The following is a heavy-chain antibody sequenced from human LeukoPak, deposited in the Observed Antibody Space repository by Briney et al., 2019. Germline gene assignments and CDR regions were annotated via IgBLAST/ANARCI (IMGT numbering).Heavy chain of an antibody. CDR2: VRYDGSNE. CDR1: GFVFSDYG. V-gene: IGHV3-30*02. D-gene: IGHD5-24*01. CDR3: AKESGDGYHSEGPKF. J-gene: IGHJ4*02. Sequence: GVSLRLSCAASGFVFSDYGMHWVRQAPGKGLEWVAFVRYDGSNEYYADSVKGRFTISRDNSKNTLYLQMNSLRVEDTAVYSCAKESGDGYHSEGPKFWALGTLVTVSS.